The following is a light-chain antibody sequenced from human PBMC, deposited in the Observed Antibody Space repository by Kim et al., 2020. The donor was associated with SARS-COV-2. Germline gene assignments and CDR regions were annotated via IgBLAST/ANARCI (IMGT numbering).Light chain of an antibody. CDR1: SGHSSYT. Sequence: GASDKHTRTLSSGHSSYTIAWHQQPPEKGPRYLVKLNSDGSHNKGDGIPDRFSGSSSGAERYLTISSLLSEDEADYYCQTWGTAIVFGGGTQLTVL. CDR3: QTWGTAIV. J-gene: IGLJ2*01. CDR2: LNSDGSH. V-gene: IGLV4-69*01.